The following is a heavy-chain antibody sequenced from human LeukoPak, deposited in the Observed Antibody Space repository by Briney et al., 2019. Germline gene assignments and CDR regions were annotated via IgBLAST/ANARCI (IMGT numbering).Heavy chain of an antibody. CDR1: GFTLSSYW. V-gene: IGHV3-7*01. CDR2: IKYDGSAK. CDR3: ARDLFSGSYQEDF. D-gene: IGHD1-26*01. J-gene: IGHJ4*02. Sequence: PGGSLRLSCAASGFTLSSYWMSRVRQAPGMGLEWVANIKYDGSAKYYVDSVRGRFTISRDDAKNSLDLEMNGLRAEDTAVYYCARDLFSGSYQEDFWGQGALVTVSS.